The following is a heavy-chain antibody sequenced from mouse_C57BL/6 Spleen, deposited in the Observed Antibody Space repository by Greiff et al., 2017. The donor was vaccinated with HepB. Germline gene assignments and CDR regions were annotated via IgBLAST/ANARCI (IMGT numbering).Heavy chain of an antibody. CDR2: IWTGGGT. J-gene: IGHJ4*01. CDR3: AGYYGSSYFYAMDY. CDR1: GFSLTSYA. D-gene: IGHD1-1*01. V-gene: IGHV2-9-1*01. Sequence: VKLVESGPGLVAPSQSLSITCTVSGFSLTSYAISWVRQPPGKGLEWLGVIWTGGGTNYNSALKSRLSISKDNSKSQVFLKMNSLQTDDTARYYCAGYYGSSYFYAMDYWGQGTSVTVSS.